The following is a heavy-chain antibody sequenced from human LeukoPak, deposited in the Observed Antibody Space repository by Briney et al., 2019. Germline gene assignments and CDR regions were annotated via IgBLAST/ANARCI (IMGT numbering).Heavy chain of an antibody. CDR3: ARDRSSGYNSY. V-gene: IGHV3-21*01. CDR1: GFTFSSYS. D-gene: IGHD3-22*01. J-gene: IGHJ3*01. Sequence: GRSLRLSCAASGFTFSSYSMNWVRQAPGKGLEWVSSIRGSSSYIYYADSVKGRFTISRDNAKNSLYLQMNSLRAEDTAVYYCARDRSSGYNSYWGQGTMVTVSS. CDR2: IRGSSSYI.